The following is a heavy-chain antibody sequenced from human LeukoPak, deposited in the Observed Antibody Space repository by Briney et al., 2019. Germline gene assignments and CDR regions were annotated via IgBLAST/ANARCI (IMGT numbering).Heavy chain of an antibody. Sequence: PGGSLRLSCAASGFTFSSYAMSWVRQAPGKGLEWVSAISGSGGSTYYADSVKGRFTISRDNSKNTLYLQMNSLGAEDTAVYYCAKSPQLVRGAYFDYWGQGTLVTVSS. CDR3: AKSPQLVRGAYFDY. CDR1: GFTFSSYA. CDR2: ISGSGGST. J-gene: IGHJ4*02. D-gene: IGHD6-13*01. V-gene: IGHV3-23*01.